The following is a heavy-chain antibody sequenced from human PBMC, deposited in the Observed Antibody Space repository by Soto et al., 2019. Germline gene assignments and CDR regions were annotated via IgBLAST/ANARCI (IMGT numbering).Heavy chain of an antibody. Sequence: QVQLQESGPGLVKPSETLSLTCTVSGGSISSYYWSWIRQPAGKGLEWIGRIYTSGSTNYNPSLKSRVAMSVDTSKNHSSLKLSSVTAADTAVYYCARDTEVEGQQPGGLLSWGQGTLVTVSS. CDR2: IYTSGST. CDR1: GGSISSYY. V-gene: IGHV4-4*07. CDR3: ARDTEVEGQQPGGLLS. J-gene: IGHJ4*02. D-gene: IGHD6-13*01.